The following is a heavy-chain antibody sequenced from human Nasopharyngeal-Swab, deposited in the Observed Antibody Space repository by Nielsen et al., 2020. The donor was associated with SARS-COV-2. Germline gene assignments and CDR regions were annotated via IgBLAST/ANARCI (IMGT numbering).Heavy chain of an antibody. CDR3: TRCGGGCYSGRDY. CDR2: IRSKGNNYAT. CDR1: GFTFSDSA. V-gene: IGHV3-73*01. Sequence: GESPKTPCAAPGFTFSDSAIHWVRQASGEGLEWVARIRSKGNNYATAYSASVKGGFIIFRDDPTNTAYLQMNSLKTEDTAMYYCTRCGGGCYSGRDYWGQGTLVTVSS. D-gene: IGHD2-15*01. J-gene: IGHJ4*02.